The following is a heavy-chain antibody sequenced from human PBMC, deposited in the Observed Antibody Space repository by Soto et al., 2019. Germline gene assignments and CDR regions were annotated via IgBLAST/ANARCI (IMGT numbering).Heavy chain of an antibody. Sequence: EVQLVESRGGLVQPGRSLRLSCAASGFTFDDYAMHWVRHGPGKGLEWVSSISWNSGNLGYADSVKGRFTISRDNAKNSLYLQMNSLRGEDTALYYCAKGASTTVFAFNDYWGQGTLVTVSS. CDR1: GFTFDDYA. CDR2: ISWNSGNL. V-gene: IGHV3-9*01. CDR3: AKGASTTVFAFNDY. D-gene: IGHD4-17*01. J-gene: IGHJ4*02.